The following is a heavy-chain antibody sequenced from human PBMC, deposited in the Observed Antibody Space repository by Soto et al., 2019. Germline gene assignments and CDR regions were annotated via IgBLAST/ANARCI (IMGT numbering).Heavy chain of an antibody. CDR3: ARGLGLWYNYGMDV. V-gene: IGHV1-3*05. Sequence: QVQLVQSGAEEKKPGASVKVSCKASGYTFTSYAMHWVHQAPGQRLEWMGWINAGNGNTKYSQKFQGRVTITRDTSASTAYMELSSLRSEDTAVYYCARGLGLWYNYGMDVWGQGTTVTVSS. CDR1: GYTFTSYA. CDR2: INAGNGNT. D-gene: IGHD5-18*01. J-gene: IGHJ6*02.